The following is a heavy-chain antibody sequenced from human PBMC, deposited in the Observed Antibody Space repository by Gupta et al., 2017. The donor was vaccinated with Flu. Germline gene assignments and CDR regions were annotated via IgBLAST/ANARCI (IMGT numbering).Heavy chain of an antibody. CDR1: SVSSVSSC. CDR3: TRDTGDCPADY. CDR2: MTQGGST. D-gene: IGHD2-21*02. J-gene: IGHJ4*02. Sequence: SVSSVSSCWSWSRQPPGGELGWFGRMTQGGSTYYDPSHKNQVTITAYTSSNQFSLRLRTVTATDTAVYYYTRDTGDCPADYWGQGTLVTVSS. V-gene: IGHV4-39*02.